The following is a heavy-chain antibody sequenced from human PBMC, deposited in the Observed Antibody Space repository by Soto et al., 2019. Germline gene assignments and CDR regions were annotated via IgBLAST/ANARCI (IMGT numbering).Heavy chain of an antibody. J-gene: IGHJ6*03. CDR3: ASLSESYYYYYMDV. V-gene: IGHV4-31*03. CDR2: IFYSGST. Sequence: QLQLQESAQGWWKPSQTLSPTCIFSGGSISRGGYYWSWTRQHPGKGLEWIGYIFYSGSTSYNPSLKSRVTISVDTSKNQFSLKLSSVTAADTAVYYCASLSESYYYYYMDVWGKGTTVTVSS. CDR1: GGSISRGGYY.